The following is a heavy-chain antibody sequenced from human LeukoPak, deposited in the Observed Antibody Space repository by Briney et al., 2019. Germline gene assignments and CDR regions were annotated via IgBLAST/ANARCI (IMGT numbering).Heavy chain of an antibody. Sequence: GGSLRLSCAASGFTFSSYAMHWVRQAPGKGLEWVAVISYDGSNKYYADSVKGRFTISRDNSKNTLYLQMNSLRAEDTAVYYCANNFYSSGSWGFDLWGQGTLVTVSS. CDR1: GFTFSSYA. V-gene: IGHV3-30-3*01. CDR2: ISYDGSNK. CDR3: ANNFYSSGSWGFDL. J-gene: IGHJ3*01. D-gene: IGHD3-10*01.